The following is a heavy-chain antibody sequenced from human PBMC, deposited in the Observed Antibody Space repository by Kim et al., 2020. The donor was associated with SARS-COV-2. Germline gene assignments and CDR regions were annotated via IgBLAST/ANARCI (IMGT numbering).Heavy chain of an antibody. D-gene: IGHD3-3*01. V-gene: IGHV3-43*02. CDR2: ITGDGGST. CDR3: AKDCWSGYWDHFDY. CDR1: GFTFDDYA. Sequence: GGSLRLSCAASGFTFDDYAMHWVRQAPGKGLEWVSLITGDGGSTYYADSVKGRFTISRDNSKNSLYLQMNSLRTEDTALYYCAKDCWSGYWDHFDYWGQGTLVTVSS. J-gene: IGHJ4*02.